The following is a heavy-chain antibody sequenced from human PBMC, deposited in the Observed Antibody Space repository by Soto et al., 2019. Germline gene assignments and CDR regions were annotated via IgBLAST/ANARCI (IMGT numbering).Heavy chain of an antibody. J-gene: IGHJ6*02. Sequence: SETLSLTCAVYGGSFSGYYWSWIRQPPGKGLEWIGEINHSGSTNYNPSLKSRVTISVDTSKNQFSLKLSSVTAADTAVYYCARRVSGPGADTAMPTYYYYYGMDVWGQGTTVTVSS. CDR3: ARRVSGPGADTAMPTYYYYYGMDV. CDR1: GGSFSGYY. V-gene: IGHV4-34*01. D-gene: IGHD5-18*01. CDR2: INHSGST.